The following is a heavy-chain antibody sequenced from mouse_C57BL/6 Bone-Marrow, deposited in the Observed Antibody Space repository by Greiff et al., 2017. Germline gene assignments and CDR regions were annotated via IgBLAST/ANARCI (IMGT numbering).Heavy chain of an antibody. CDR2: IYPGSGST. CDR1: GYTFTSYW. V-gene: IGHV1-55*01. Sequence: QVQLQQPGAELVKPGASVKLSCKASGYTFTSYWITWVKQRPGQGLEWIGDIYPGSGSTNYNEKFKSKVTLTVDTSSSTAYMQLSSLTSEDSSVYYCARFGAWFAYWGQGTLVTVSA. J-gene: IGHJ3*01. CDR3: ARFGAWFAY.